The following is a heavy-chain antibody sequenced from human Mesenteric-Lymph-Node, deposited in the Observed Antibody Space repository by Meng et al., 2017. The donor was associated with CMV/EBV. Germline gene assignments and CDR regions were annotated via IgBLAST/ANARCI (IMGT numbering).Heavy chain of an antibody. V-gene: IGHV4-59*08. CDR3: ARLDTSLVTDY. Sequence: SETLSLTCTVSGGSISSYYWSWIRQPPGKGLEWIGYIYYSGSTNYNPSLKSRVTISVDTSKNQFSLTLRSMTAADTAVYYCARLDTSLVTDYWGQGTLVTVSS. D-gene: IGHD5-18*01. CDR2: IYYSGST. CDR1: GGSISSYY. J-gene: IGHJ4*02.